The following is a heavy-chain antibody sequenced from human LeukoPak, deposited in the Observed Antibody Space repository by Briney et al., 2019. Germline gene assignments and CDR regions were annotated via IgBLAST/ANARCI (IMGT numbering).Heavy chain of an antibody. D-gene: IGHD6-13*01. CDR2: ISAYNGNT. Sequence: ASVKVSCKASGYTFTSYDINWVRQATGQGPEWMGWISAYNGNTNYAQKLQGRVTMTTDTSTSTAYMELRSLRSDDTAVYYCARCPPAGGAAFDIWGQGTMVTVSS. V-gene: IGHV1-18*01. CDR3: ARCPPAGGAAFDI. CDR1: GYTFTSYD. J-gene: IGHJ3*02.